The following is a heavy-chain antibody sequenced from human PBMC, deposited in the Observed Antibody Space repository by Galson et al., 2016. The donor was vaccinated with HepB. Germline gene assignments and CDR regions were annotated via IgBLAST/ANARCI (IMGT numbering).Heavy chain of an antibody. CDR3: ARDPQYQLTNYYYYGMDV. CDR1: GFTFSSYA. V-gene: IGHV3-33*08. CDR2: IWYDGSDK. Sequence: SLRLSCAASGFTFSSYAMTWVRQAPGKGLEWVAIIWYDGSDKYYADSVKGRFTISRDNSKNTLYLQMNSLIAEDTAVYYCARDPQYQLTNYYYYGMDVWGQGTTVTV. D-gene: IGHD2-2*01. J-gene: IGHJ6*02.